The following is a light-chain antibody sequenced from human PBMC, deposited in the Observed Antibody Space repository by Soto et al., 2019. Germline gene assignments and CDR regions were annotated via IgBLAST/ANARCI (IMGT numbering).Light chain of an antibody. Sequence: IVLTQSPYTLSLSPGERSTLSCISSQTVIHNHLAWHQQKPGQTPRLLVYGASSRATGIPDRFSGSGSGTDFTLTISRLEPEDFAVYYCQQHGTSPITFGQGTRLEIK. CDR3: QQHGTSPIT. CDR2: GAS. CDR1: QTVIHNH. J-gene: IGKJ5*01. V-gene: IGKV3-20*01.